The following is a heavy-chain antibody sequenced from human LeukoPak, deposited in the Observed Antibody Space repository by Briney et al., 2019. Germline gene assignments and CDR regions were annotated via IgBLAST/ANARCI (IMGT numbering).Heavy chain of an antibody. Sequence: ASVKVSCKASGYTFTNYAMNWVRQAPGQGLEWMGWIIPIFGTANYAQKFQGRVTITADKSTSTAYMELSSLRSEDTAVYYCASGYAGYYYDSSGYYQNYWGQGTLVTVSS. D-gene: IGHD3-22*01. V-gene: IGHV1-69*06. CDR1: GYTFTNYA. CDR3: ASGYAGYYYDSSGYYQNY. J-gene: IGHJ4*02. CDR2: IIPIFGTA.